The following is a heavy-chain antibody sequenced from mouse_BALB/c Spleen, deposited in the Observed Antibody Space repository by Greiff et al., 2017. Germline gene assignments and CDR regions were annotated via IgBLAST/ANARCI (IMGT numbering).Heavy chain of an antibody. D-gene: IGHD2-4*01. CDR1: GFTFSSYT. CDR2: ISNGGGST. V-gene: IGHV5-12-2*01. J-gene: IGHJ3*01. CDR3: ARHEGLRPWFAY. Sequence: EVQGVESGGGLVQPGGSLKLSCAASGFTFSSYTMSWVRQTPEKRLEWVAYISNGGGSTYYPDTVKGRFTISRDNAKNTLYLQMSSLKSEDTAMYYCARHEGLRPWFAYWGQGTLVTVSA.